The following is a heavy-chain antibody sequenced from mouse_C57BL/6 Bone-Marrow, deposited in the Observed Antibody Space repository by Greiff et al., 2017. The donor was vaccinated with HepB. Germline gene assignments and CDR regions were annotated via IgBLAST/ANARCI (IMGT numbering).Heavy chain of an antibody. CDR1: GYTFTDYY. Sequence: VQLQQSGAELVRPGASVKLSCKASGYTFTDYYINWVKQRPGQGLEWIARIYPGSGNTYYNEKFKGKATLTAEKSSSTAYMQLSSLTSEDSAVYFCARDPYFDYGLDYWGQGTTLTVSS. D-gene: IGHD2-4*01. CDR2: IYPGSGNT. J-gene: IGHJ2*01. V-gene: IGHV1-76*01. CDR3: ARDPYFDYGLDY.